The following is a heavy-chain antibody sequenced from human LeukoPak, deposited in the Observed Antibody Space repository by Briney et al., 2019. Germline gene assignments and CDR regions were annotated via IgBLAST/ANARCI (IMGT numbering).Heavy chain of an antibody. Sequence: GASVKVSCKASGYTFSRYYMHWVRQAPRQGHEWMGWISPKSGDTNYAENFQGRVTMTRDTSISTAYMELSRLTSDDTAVYYCARGRDKTTSPAIDYWGQGTLVTVSS. CDR2: ISPKSGDT. D-gene: IGHD2-2*01. CDR3: ARGRDKTTSPAIDY. V-gene: IGHV1-2*02. CDR1: GYTFSRYY. J-gene: IGHJ4*02.